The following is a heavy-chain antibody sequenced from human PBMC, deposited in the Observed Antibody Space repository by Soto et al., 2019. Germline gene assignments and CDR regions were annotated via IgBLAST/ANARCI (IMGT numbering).Heavy chain of an antibody. CDR3: ARSHADDYGDQVGGYMDV. CDR2: IYYSGST. CDR1: GGSISSYY. Sequence: SETLSLTCTVSGGSISSYYWSWIRQPPGKGLEWIGYIYYSGSTNYNPSLKSRVTISVDTSKNQFSLKLSSVTAADTAGYYCARSHADDYGDQVGGYMDVWGKGTTVTVSS. J-gene: IGHJ6*03. V-gene: IGHV4-59*01. D-gene: IGHD4-17*01.